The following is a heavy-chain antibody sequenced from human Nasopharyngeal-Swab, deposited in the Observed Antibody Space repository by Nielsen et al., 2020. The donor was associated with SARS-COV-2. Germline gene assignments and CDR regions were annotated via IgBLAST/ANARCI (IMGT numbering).Heavy chain of an antibody. Sequence: SETLSLTCTVSGGSVSSGSYYWSWIRQPPGKGLEWIGYIYYSGSTNYNPSLKSRVTLSVDTSKNQFSLKLSSVTAADTAVYYCARDASNYGDYYYYYGMDVWGQGTTVTVSS. CDR1: GGSVSSGSYY. D-gene: IGHD4-11*01. V-gene: IGHV4-61*01. J-gene: IGHJ6*02. CDR2: IYYSGST. CDR3: ARDASNYGDYYYYYGMDV.